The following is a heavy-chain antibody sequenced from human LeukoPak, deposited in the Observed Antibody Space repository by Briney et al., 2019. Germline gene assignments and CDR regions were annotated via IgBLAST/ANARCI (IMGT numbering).Heavy chain of an antibody. CDR1: GFTFTRSA. D-gene: IGHD2-15*01. CDR2: ISGSGGST. CDR3: AKDPWVVAAYYFDY. V-gene: IGHV3-23*01. J-gene: IGHJ4*02. Sequence: GGSLRLSCAASGFTFTRSAMGWVRQAPGKGLEWVSAISGSGGSTYYADSVKGRFTISRDNSKNTLYLQMNSLRAEDTAVYYCAKDPWVVAAYYFDYWGQGTLVTVSS.